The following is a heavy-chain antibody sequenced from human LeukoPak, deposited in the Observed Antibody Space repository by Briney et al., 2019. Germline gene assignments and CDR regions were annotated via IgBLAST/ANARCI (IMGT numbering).Heavy chain of an antibody. CDR2: ISGSGSTT. Sequence: GGSLRLSCAASGFTFSSFEMNWVRQAPGKGLEWVSYISGSGSTTYYAYSVKGRFTISRDNAKNSLYLQMSSLRVEDTAVYYCARDTSGWYRWFDPWGQGTLVTVSS. V-gene: IGHV3-48*03. J-gene: IGHJ5*02. CDR3: ARDTSGWYRWFDP. CDR1: GFTFSSFE. D-gene: IGHD6-19*01.